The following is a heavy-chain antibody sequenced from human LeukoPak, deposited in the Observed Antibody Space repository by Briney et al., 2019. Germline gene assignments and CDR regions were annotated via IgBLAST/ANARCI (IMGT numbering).Heavy chain of an antibody. D-gene: IGHD2-15*01. CDR2: INHSGST. J-gene: IGHJ4*02. Sequence: SETLSLTCAVYGGSFSGYYWSWIRQPPGKGLEWIGEINHSGSTNYNPSLKSRVTISVDTSKNQFSLKLSSVTAADTAVYYCASGVAYYSDYWGQGTLVTVSS. V-gene: IGHV4-34*01. CDR1: GGSFSGYY. CDR3: ASGVAYYSDY.